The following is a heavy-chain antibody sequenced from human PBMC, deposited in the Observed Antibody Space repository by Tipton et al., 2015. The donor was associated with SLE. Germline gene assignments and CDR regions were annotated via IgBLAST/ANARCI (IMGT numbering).Heavy chain of an antibody. V-gene: IGHV4-61*02. CDR2: IYTSGST. J-gene: IGHJ6*02. CDR1: GGSISSGSYY. Sequence: TLSLTCTVSGGSISSGSYYWSWIRQPAGKGLEWIGRIYTSGSTNYNPSLKSRVTISVDTSKNQFSLKLSSVTAADTAVYYCARAGSSSWLYYYYYGMDVWGQGTTVTVSS. D-gene: IGHD6-13*01. CDR3: ARAGSSSWLYYYYYGMDV.